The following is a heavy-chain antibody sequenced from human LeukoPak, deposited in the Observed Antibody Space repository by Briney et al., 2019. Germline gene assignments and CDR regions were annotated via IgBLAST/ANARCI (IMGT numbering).Heavy chain of an antibody. V-gene: IGHV1-18*01. CDR2: ISAYNGNT. D-gene: IGHD3-22*01. CDR3: ARDHQYCYDSSGYLASKFDY. CDR1: GYTFTSYG. J-gene: IGHJ4*02. Sequence: ASVKVSCKASGYTFTSYGISWVRQAPGQGLEWMGWISAYNGNTNYAQKLQGRVTMTTDTSTSTAYMELRSLRSDDTAVYYCARDHQYCYDSSGYLASKFDYWGQGTLVTVSS.